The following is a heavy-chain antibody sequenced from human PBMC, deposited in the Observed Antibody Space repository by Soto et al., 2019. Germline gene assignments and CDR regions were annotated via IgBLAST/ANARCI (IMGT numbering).Heavy chain of an antibody. J-gene: IGHJ4*02. Sequence: SVKVSCKASGGTFKSFTFTWVRQAPGQGLEWMGGIIPIFETANYAQKFQDRVTITADESTSTVYMELSSLRSADTAVYYCATKGVSGWFFDYWGQGTVVTVTS. CDR2: IIPIFETA. CDR1: GGTFKSFT. CDR3: ATKGVSGWFFDY. D-gene: IGHD6-19*01. V-gene: IGHV1-69*13.